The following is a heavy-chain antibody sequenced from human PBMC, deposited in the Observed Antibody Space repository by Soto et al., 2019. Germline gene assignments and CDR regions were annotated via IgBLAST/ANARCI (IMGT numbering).Heavy chain of an antibody. V-gene: IGHV3-30*18. CDR1: GFPFSSCG. D-gene: IGHD5-18*01. Sequence: ALTLSCAGSGFPFSSCGMHWVRKAPGKGLEWVAVRSDDRNNKYYADSVKGRFTISRDKSKNTLYLQMNSLRAENTAVYYCAKDPLQLSPLYGMDVWGQGTTVTVSS. CDR3: AKDPLQLSPLYGMDV. J-gene: IGHJ6*02. CDR2: RSDDRNNK.